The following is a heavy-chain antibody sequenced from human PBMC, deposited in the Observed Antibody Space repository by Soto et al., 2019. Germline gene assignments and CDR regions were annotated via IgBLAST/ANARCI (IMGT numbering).Heavy chain of an antibody. V-gene: IGHV3-73*02. CDR1: GFIFTDSA. CDR3: KRLEDSGCAGDDCYSGVHH. D-gene: IGHD2-21*02. CDR2: VRSKSKTDST. J-gene: IGHJ5*02. Sequence: EVQLVESGGGLVQPGGSLKLSCAASGFIFTDSALHWVRQAPEKGLEWVARVRSKSKTDSTAYVASVQVRFTVSRDDSMNTAYLEMNSLKPDDTAIYYCKRLEDSGCAGDDCYSGVHHWGPGTAVTVSS.